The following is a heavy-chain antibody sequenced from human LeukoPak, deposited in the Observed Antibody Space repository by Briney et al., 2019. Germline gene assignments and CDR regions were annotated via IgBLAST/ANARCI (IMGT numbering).Heavy chain of an antibody. D-gene: IGHD3-10*01. J-gene: IGHJ4*02. Sequence: PSETLSLTCTVSGGSISSSSYYWGWIRQPPGKGLEWIGSIYYSGSTYYNPFLKSRVTISVDTSKNQCSLKLSSVTAADTAVYYCARLSPTYYYGSGSYFFDYWGQGTLVTVSS. V-gene: IGHV4-39*01. CDR1: GGSISSSSYY. CDR3: ARLSPTYYYGSGSYFFDY. CDR2: IYYSGST.